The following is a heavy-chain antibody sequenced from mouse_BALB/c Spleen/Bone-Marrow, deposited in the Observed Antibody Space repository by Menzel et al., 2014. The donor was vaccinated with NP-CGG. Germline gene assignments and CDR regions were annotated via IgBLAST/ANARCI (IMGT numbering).Heavy chain of an antibody. D-gene: IGHD2-3*01. V-gene: IGHV4-1*02. Sequence: EVKLMESGGGLVQPGGSLKLSCAASGFDFSRYWMSWVRQAPGKGLEWIGEINPDSSTINYTPSLKDKFIISRDNAKNTLYLQMDKVRSEDTALYYCTSYDGYYYWYCDVWGAGTAVTDS. CDR3: TSYDGYYYWYCDV. CDR1: GFDFSRYW. J-gene: IGHJ1*02. CDR2: INPDSSTI.